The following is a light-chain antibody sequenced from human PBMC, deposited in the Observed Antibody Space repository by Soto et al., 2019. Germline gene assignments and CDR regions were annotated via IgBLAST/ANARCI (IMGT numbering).Light chain of an antibody. CDR2: DAS. CDR1: QSISSW. J-gene: IGKJ1*01. V-gene: IGKV1-5*01. Sequence: DIQMTQSPSTQSASVGDRVTITCRASQSISSWLAWYQQKPGKAPKLLIYDASSLGSGVPSRFSGSGSGTEFTLTISSLQPDDFATYYCQQYNSYSPWTFGQGNKVEIK. CDR3: QQYNSYSPWT.